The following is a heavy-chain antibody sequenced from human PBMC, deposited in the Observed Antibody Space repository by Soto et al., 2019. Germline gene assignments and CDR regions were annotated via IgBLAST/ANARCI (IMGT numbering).Heavy chain of an antibody. Sequence: PSHTRSLTCAVSGGSVASNSAAWNLIRQSPSRGLEWLGRTYYRSKWYNDYAVSVKSRITINPDTSKNQFSLQLNSVTPEDTAVYYCARGGVVVVPAALYYYGMDVWGQGTTVTVSS. CDR2: TYYRSKWYN. CDR3: ARGGVVVVPAALYYYGMDV. CDR1: GGSVASNSAA. J-gene: IGHJ6*02. D-gene: IGHD2-2*01. V-gene: IGHV6-1*01.